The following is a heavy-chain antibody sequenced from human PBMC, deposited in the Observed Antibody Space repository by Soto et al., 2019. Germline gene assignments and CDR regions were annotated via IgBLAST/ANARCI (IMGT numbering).Heavy chain of an antibody. J-gene: IGHJ4*02. CDR2: IFWVGGGT. CDR1: GSTIDDYA. V-gene: IGHV3-9*01. CDR3: GKDLSPGGLES. D-gene: IGHD3-16*01. Sequence: EVQVVESGGGLVQPGGSLRLSCVVSGSTIDDYAMPWVRQVPGKGLEWVSGIFWVGGGTGYADSVKGRFTISRDRAKNSLSLQMNSLRIEDPAVYHCGKDLSPGGLESWGQGTLVTVSS.